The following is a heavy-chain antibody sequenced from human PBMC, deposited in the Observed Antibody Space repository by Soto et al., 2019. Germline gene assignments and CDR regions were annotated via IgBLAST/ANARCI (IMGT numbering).Heavy chain of an antibody. CDR2: ISAGGDGT. J-gene: IGHJ4*02. CDR1: GFSFRSYA. Sequence: GGSLRLSCAASGFSFRSYAMGWVRQAPGKGLAWVSSISAGGDGTYYADSVKGRFTISRDNSKNTLYLQMDSLRAEDTAVYYCADGGRYPYFWGQGTLVTV. D-gene: IGHD1-26*01. V-gene: IGHV3-23*01. CDR3: ADGGRYPYF.